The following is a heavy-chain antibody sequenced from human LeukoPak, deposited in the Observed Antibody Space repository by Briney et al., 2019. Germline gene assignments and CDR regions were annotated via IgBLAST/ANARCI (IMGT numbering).Heavy chain of an antibody. CDR1: GGTFSSYA. CDR2: IIPIFGTA. J-gene: IGHJ6*03. V-gene: IGHV1-69*13. CDR3: ARAMVRGVRPPYYYYYYMDV. D-gene: IGHD3-10*01. Sequence: SVKVSCKASGGTFSSYAISWVRQAPGQGLEWMGGIIPIFGTANYAQKLQGRVTITADESTSTAYMELSSLRSEDTAVYYCARAMVRGVRPPYYYYYYMDVWGKGTTVTVSS.